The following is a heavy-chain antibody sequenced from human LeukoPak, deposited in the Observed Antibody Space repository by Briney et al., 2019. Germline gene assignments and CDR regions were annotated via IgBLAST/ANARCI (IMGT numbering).Heavy chain of an antibody. CDR2: ISGSGAT. J-gene: IGHJ3*01. CDR3: ARDPMYNGGNSGAFDF. CDR1: GFTFRDHF. Sequence: GGSLRLSCAASGFTFRDHFMTWIRQAPGKGLEWISYISGSGATYYADSVKGRFTISRDNAQNSLWLQMNSLRAEDTAVYYCARDPMYNGGNSGAFDFWGQGTLVTVSS. D-gene: IGHD4-23*01. V-gene: IGHV3-11*01.